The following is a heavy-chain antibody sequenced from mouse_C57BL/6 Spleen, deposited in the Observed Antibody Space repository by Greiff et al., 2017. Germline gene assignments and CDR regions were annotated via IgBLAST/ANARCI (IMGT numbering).Heavy chain of an antibody. CDR1: GFTFSSYA. J-gene: IGHJ1*03. Sequence: EVKLMESGEGLVKPGGSLKLSCAASGFTFSSYAMSWVRQTPEKRLEWVAYISSGGDYIYYADTVKGRFTISRDNARNTLYLQMSSLKSEDTAMYYCTREFPYYGSSDCDFEVWGTGTTVTASS. V-gene: IGHV5-9-1*02. CDR3: TREFPYYGSSDCDFEV. CDR2: ISSGGDYI. D-gene: IGHD1-1*01.